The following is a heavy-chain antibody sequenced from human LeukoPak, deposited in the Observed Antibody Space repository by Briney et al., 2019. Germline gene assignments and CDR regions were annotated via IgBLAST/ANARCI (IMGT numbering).Heavy chain of an antibody. Sequence: PGGSLRLSCAASGFTFSSYAMSWVRQAPAKGLEWVSGISGGGSSTYYADSVKGRFTISRDNSKDTLYVQMNSLRAEDTAVYYCASHNSNLVYYYYMDVWGKGTTVTVSS. CDR2: ISGGGSST. CDR3: ASHNSNLVYYYYMDV. D-gene: IGHD1-14*01. CDR1: GFTFSSYA. J-gene: IGHJ6*03. V-gene: IGHV3-23*01.